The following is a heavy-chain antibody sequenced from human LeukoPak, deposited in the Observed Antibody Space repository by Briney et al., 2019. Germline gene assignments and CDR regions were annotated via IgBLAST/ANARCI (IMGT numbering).Heavy chain of an antibody. CDR2: IYYSGST. CDR3: AGLNRDGYNY. V-gene: IGHV4-59*08. D-gene: IGHD5-12*01. CDR1: GGSISSYY. J-gene: IGHJ4*02. Sequence: SETLSLTCTVSGGSISSYYWSWIRQPPGKGLEWIGCIYYSGSTNYNPSLKSRVTISVDTSKNQFSLKLSSVTAADTAVYYCAGLNRDGYNYWGQGTLVTVSS.